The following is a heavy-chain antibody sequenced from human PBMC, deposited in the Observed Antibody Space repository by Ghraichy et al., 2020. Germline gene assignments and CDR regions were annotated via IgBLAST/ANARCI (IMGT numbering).Heavy chain of an antibody. D-gene: IGHD3-3*01. CDR1: GGSISSGGYS. CDR2: IYYSGST. J-gene: IGHJ3*02. V-gene: IGHV4-30-2*01. Sequence: SLNISCAVSGGSISSGGYSWSWIRQPPGKGLEWIGYIYYSGSTYYNPSLKSRVTILVDRSKNQFSLKLSSVTAADTAVYYCARGSDTSGSDAFDIWGQGTMVTVSS. CDR3: ARGSDTSGSDAFDI.